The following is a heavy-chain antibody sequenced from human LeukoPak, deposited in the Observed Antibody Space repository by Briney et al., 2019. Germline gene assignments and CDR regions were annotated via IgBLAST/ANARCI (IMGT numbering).Heavy chain of an antibody. CDR1: GFTVSNNY. Sequence: GGSLRLSCAASGFTVSNNYMTWVRQAPGKGLEWVSVIYINGRTYYADSVKGGFTISRDNSKNTLSLQMNSLRVEDTAVYYCARGLEQWLAFDYWGQGTLVTVSS. J-gene: IGHJ4*02. CDR3: ARGLEQWLAFDY. V-gene: IGHV3-66*01. D-gene: IGHD6-19*01. CDR2: IYINGRT.